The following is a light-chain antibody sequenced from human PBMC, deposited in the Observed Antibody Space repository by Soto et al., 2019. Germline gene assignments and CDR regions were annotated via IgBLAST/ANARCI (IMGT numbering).Light chain of an antibody. CDR1: QSISSNY. J-gene: IGKJ1*01. CDR2: GAS. CDR3: QQYGSAPRT. Sequence: EIVLSQSPGPLSLSTGERATLSCRASQSISSNYLAWYQQKPGQAPRLLIYGASGRATGIPDRFSGSGSGTDFTLTISSLEPEDFAVYYCQQYGSAPRTFGQGTNVDI. V-gene: IGKV3-20*01.